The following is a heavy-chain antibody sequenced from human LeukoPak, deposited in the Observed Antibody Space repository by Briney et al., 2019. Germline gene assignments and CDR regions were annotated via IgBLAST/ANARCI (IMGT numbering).Heavy chain of an antibody. V-gene: IGHV4-34*01. CDR1: GGSFSGYY. Sequence: PSETLSLTCAVYGGSFSGYYWSWIRQPPGKGLEWIGEINHSGSTNYNPSLKSRVTISVDTSKNQFSQKLSSVTAADTAVYYCARLNYNYGMDVWGQGTTVTVSS. J-gene: IGHJ6*02. CDR2: INHSGST. CDR3: ARLNYNYGMDV.